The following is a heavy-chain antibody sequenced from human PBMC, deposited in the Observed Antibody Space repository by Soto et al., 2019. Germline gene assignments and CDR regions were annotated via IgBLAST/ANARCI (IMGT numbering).Heavy chain of an antibody. D-gene: IGHD4-4*01. J-gene: IGHJ4*02. CDR3: ARSPSWETTVTPYYFDY. V-gene: IGHV1-8*01. Sequence: GAGVKVSCKAPRYTFISYDINWVRHATGQGFEWMGWMNPKSANTGYAQNFQGRVTMTRNTSISTAYMELSSLRSEDTAVYYCARSPSWETTVTPYYFDYWGQGTLVTVSS. CDR1: RYTFISYD. CDR2: MNPKSANT.